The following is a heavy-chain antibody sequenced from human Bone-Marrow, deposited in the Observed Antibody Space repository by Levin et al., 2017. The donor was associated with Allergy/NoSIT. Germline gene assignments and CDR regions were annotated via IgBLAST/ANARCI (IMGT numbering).Heavy chain of an antibody. CDR1: GYTFTIYY. J-gene: IGHJ4*02. D-gene: IGHD1-26*01. Sequence: ASVKVSCKASGYTFTIYYIHWVRQAPGQGLEWMGMINPRSGGTNYAQKFQGRVTVTSDTTASTVYMELTSLTSEDTAIYFCAREYVGGTFDYWGQGTLVTVSS. CDR2: INPRSGGT. V-gene: IGHV1-46*01. CDR3: AREYVGGTFDY.